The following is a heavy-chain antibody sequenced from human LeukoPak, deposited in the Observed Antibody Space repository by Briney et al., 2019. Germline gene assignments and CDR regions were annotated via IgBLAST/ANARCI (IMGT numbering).Heavy chain of an antibody. V-gene: IGHV3-74*01. D-gene: IGHD5-12*01. CDR1: GFTFSNYW. CDR3: ARDLNNKFRRYSGYDLDYYYGMDV. Sequence: GGSLRLSCAASGFTFSNYWMHWVRQAPGKGLVWVSRIKSDGSSTSYADSVKGRFTISRDNAKNTLYLQMNSLRAEDTAVYYCARDLNNKFRRYSGYDLDYYYGMDVWGQGTTVTVSS. J-gene: IGHJ6*02. CDR2: IKSDGSST.